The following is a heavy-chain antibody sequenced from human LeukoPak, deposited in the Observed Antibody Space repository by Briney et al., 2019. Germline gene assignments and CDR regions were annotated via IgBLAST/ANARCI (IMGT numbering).Heavy chain of an antibody. CDR2: IHPNSGGT. Sequence: ASVKVSCKASGGTFSTYAISWVRQAPGQGLEWMGWIHPNSGGTKYAQKFQGRVTMTRDTSISTAYMEVSSLRSDDTAVYYCARAAKWELLRGGLDYWGQGTLVTVSS. CDR3: ARAAKWELLRGGLDY. J-gene: IGHJ4*02. D-gene: IGHD1-26*01. V-gene: IGHV1-2*02. CDR1: GGTFSTYA.